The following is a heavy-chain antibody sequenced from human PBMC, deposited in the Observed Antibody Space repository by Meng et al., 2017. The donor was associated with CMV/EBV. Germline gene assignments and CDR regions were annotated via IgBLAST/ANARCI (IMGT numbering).Heavy chain of an antibody. Sequence: GGSLRLSCAASGFTFSNAWMSWVRQAPGKGLEWVANIKQDGSEKYYVDSVKGRFTISRDNAKNSLYLQMNSLRAEDTAVYYCARENWGDAFDIWGHGTMVTVSS. D-gene: IGHD7-27*01. CDR2: IKQDGSEK. CDR3: ARENWGDAFDI. CDR1: GFTFSNAW. V-gene: IGHV3-7*01. J-gene: IGHJ3*02.